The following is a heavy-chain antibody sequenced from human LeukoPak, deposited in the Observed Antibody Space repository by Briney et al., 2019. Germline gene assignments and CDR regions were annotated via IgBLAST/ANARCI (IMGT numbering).Heavy chain of an antibody. V-gene: IGHV1-46*01. J-gene: IGHJ6*03. Sequence: ASVKVSCKASGYTFTSYYMHWVRQAPGQGLKWMGIINPSGGSTSYAQKFQGRVTMTRDMSTSTVYMELSSLRSEDTAVYYCARDEAQWGITMVRGVIPYYMDVWGKGTTVTVSS. CDR1: GYTFTSYY. D-gene: IGHD3-10*01. CDR2: INPSGGST. CDR3: ARDEAQWGITMVRGVIPYYMDV.